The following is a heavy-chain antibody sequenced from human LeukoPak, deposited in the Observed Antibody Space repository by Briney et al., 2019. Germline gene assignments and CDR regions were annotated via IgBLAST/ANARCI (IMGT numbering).Heavy chain of an antibody. V-gene: IGHV4-59*11. CDR1: GGSISSHY. J-gene: IGHJ3*02. Sequence: SETLSLTCTVSGGSISSHYWSWIRQPPGKGLEWIGYIYYSGGTNYNPSLKSRVTISVDTSKNQFSLKLSSVTAADTAVYYCARDDSNYGMRGDAFDIWGQGTMVTVSS. CDR2: IYYSGGT. D-gene: IGHD4-11*01. CDR3: ARDDSNYGMRGDAFDI.